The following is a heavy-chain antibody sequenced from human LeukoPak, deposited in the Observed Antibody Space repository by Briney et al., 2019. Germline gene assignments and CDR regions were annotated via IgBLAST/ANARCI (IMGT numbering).Heavy chain of an antibody. CDR3: ARSIAAAGSFDP. Sequence: KVSCKASGYTFTGYWIGWVRQMPGKGLEWMGIIYPGDSDTRYSPSFQGQVTISADKSISTAYLQWSSLKASDTAMYYCARSIAAAGSFDPWGQGTLVTVS. CDR1: GYTFTGYW. V-gene: IGHV5-51*01. CDR2: IYPGDSDT. D-gene: IGHD6-13*01. J-gene: IGHJ5*02.